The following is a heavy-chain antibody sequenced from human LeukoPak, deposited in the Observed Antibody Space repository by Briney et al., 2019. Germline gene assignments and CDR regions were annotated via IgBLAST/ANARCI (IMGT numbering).Heavy chain of an antibody. CDR3: ARDRAEQWLPHYYYYYYMDV. V-gene: IGHV1-69*06. J-gene: IGHJ6*03. Sequence: GASVKVSCKASGGTFSSYAISWVRQAPGQGLEWMGGIIPIFGTANYAQKFQGRVTITADKSTSTAYMELSSLRSEDTAVYYCARDRAEQWLPHYYYYYYMDVWGKGTTVTISS. CDR2: IIPIFGTA. D-gene: IGHD6-19*01. CDR1: GGTFSSYA.